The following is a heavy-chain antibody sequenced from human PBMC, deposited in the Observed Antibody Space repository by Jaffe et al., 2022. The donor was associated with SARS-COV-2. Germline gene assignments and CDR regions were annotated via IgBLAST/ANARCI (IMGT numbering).Heavy chain of an antibody. CDR3: AKDQQSHSSGWYGTFDY. V-gene: IGHV3-23*01. J-gene: IGHJ4*02. Sequence: EVQLLESGGGLVQPGGSLRLSCAASGFTFSSYAMSWVRQAPGKGLEWVSAISGSGGSTYYADSVKGRFTISRDNSKNTLYLQMNSLRAEDTAVYYCAKDQQSHSSGWYGTFDYWGQGTLVTVSS. CDR1: GFTFSSYA. D-gene: IGHD6-19*01. CDR2: ISGSGGST.